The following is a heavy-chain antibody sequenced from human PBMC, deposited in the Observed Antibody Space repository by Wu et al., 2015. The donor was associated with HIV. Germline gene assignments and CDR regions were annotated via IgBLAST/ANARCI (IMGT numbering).Heavy chain of an antibody. CDR1: GYTITTYD. J-gene: IGHJ3*02. CDR2: MNSINGKT. CDR3: ARVHYYDSSGYRGAFDI. D-gene: IGHD3-22*01. V-gene: IGHV1-8*01. Sequence: QVQLVQSGAEVKKPGASVKVSCQASGYTITTYDFNWVRQAPGQGLEWMGWMNSINGKTGYGQKFQGRVAMTRNISTRTAYMELSSLRSEDTAVYYCARVHYYDSSGYRGAFDIWGQGTMVTVSS.